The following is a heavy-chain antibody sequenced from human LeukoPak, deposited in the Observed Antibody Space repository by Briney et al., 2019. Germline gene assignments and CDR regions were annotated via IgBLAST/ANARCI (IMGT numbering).Heavy chain of an antibody. CDR2: LNSDESNT. CDR3: AREGITAGVNLDY. V-gene: IGHV3-74*01. CDR1: GFTFSGYW. D-gene: IGHD1-14*01. J-gene: IGHJ4*02. Sequence: PGGSLRLSCAASGFTFSGYWMHWVRQAPGKGLVWVSRLNSDESNTKYADSVKGRFTISRDNAKNTLYLQMNRLRAEDTAVYYCAREGITAGVNLDYWGQGTLVTVSS.